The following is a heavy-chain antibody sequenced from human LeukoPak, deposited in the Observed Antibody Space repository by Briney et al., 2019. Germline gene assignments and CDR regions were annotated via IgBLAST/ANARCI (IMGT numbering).Heavy chain of an antibody. Sequence: ASVKVSCKASGYTFTGYYMHWVRQAPGQGLEWMGWINPNSGGTNYAQKFQGRVTMTRDTSISTAYMELSRLRSDDTAVYYCARACPGGWFFDYWGQGTLVTVSS. CDR2: INPNSGGT. J-gene: IGHJ4*02. D-gene: IGHD2-15*01. V-gene: IGHV1-2*02. CDR1: GYTFTGYY. CDR3: ARACPGGWFFDY.